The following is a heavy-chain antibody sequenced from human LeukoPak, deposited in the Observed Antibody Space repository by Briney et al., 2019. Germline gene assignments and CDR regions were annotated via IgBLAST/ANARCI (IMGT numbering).Heavy chain of an antibody. D-gene: IGHD3-10*01. V-gene: IGHV3-30*18. CDR3: AKDRDDYGDH. CDR2: ISYDGSNK. CDR1: GFTVSSNY. J-gene: IGHJ4*02. Sequence: AGGSLRLSCAASGFTVSSNYMSWVRQAPGKGLEWVAVISYDGSNKYYADSVKGRFTISRDNSKNTLYLQMNSLRAEDTAVYYCAKDRDDYGDHWGQGTLVTVSS.